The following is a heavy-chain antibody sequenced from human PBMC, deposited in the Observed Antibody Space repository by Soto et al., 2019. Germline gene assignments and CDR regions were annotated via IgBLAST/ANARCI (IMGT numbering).Heavy chain of an antibody. CDR2: ISSNGGST. D-gene: IGHD2-8*02. J-gene: IGHJ6*04. V-gene: IGHV3-64*01. CDR1: GFTFSSYA. CDR3: ARAPPPEKRTYWAF. Sequence: GGSLRLSCAASGFTFSSYAMHWVRQAPGKGLEYVSAISSNGGSTYYANSVKGRFTISRDNSKNTLYLQMGSLRAEDMAVYYCARAPPPEKRTYWAFRGKGTAVPVSS.